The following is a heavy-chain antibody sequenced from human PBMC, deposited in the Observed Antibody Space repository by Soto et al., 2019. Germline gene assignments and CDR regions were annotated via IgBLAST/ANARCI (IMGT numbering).Heavy chain of an antibody. CDR1: GGSISSGGYY. J-gene: IGHJ4*02. Sequence: PSETLSLTCTVSGGSISSGGYYWSWIRQHPGKGLKWIGYIYYSGSTYYNPSLKSRVTISVDTSKNQFSLKLSSVTAAGTAVYYCARYFVAGSPITFDYWGQGTLVTVSS. V-gene: IGHV4-31*03. CDR2: IYYSGST. D-gene: IGHD6-19*01. CDR3: ARYFVAGSPITFDY.